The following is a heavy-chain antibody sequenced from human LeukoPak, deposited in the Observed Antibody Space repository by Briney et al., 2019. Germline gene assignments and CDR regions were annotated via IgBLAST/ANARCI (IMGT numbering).Heavy chain of an antibody. V-gene: IGHV3-53*01. CDR2: IYSGGST. CDR1: GFTVSSNY. J-gene: IGHJ4*02. CDR3: ARAGRYYGSGSYISYFDY. D-gene: IGHD3-10*01. Sequence: GRSLRLSCAASGFTVSSNYMSWVRQAPGKGLEWVSVIYSGGSTYYADSVKGRFTISRDNSKNTLYLQMNSLRAEDTAVYYCARAGRYYGSGSYISYFDYWGQGTLVTVSS.